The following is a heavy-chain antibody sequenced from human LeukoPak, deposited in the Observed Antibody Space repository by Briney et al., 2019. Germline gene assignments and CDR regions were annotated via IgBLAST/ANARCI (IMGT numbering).Heavy chain of an antibody. D-gene: IGHD2-2*01. CDR1: GFTFDDYG. CDR3: ARASSNAYCSSTSCYFFDY. CDR2: INWNGGST. Sequence: PGGSLRPSCAASGFTFDDYGMSWVRQAPGKGLEWVSGINWNGGSTGYADSVKGRFTISRDNAKNSLYLQMNSLRAEDTALYYCARASSNAYCSSTSCYFFDYWGQGTLVTVSS. J-gene: IGHJ4*02. V-gene: IGHV3-20*04.